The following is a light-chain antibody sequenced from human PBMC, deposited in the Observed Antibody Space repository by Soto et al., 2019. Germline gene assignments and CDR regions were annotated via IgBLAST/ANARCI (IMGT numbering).Light chain of an antibody. J-gene: IGLJ1*01. CDR3: NSYAGSNNV. CDR1: SSDVGGYNN. V-gene: IGLV2-14*01. CDR2: EVS. Sequence: QSALTQPASVSGSPGQSITISCTGSSSDVGGYNNVSWYQQHPGKAPKLMIYEVSNRPSGVSNRFSGSKSGNTASLTVSGLQAEDEADYYCNSYAGSNNVFGAGTKLTVL.